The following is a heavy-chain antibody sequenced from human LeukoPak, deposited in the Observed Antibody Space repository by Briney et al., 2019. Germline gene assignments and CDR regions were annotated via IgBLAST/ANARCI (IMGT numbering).Heavy chain of an antibody. CDR3: ARDAVGAQGGGAFDI. Sequence: GGSLRLSCAASGFTFSSYAMHWVRQAPGKGLEWVAVISYDGSNKYYADSVKGRFTISRDNSKNTLYLQMNSLRAEDTAVYYCARDAVGAQGGGAFDIWGQGTMVTVSS. J-gene: IGHJ3*02. CDR2: ISYDGSNK. CDR1: GFTFSSYA. V-gene: IGHV3-30-3*01. D-gene: IGHD1-26*01.